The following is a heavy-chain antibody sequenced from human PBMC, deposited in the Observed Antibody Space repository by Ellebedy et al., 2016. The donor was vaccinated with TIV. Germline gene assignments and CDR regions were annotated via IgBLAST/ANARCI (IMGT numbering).Heavy chain of an antibody. CDR3: VRVSRSGNYPG. CDR1: GFAFSSSS. Sequence: GGSLRLSXAASGFAFSSSSMHWVRQAPGKGLEWVANINRDGSEKSYVDSVKGRFTISRDNAKNSLYLQMNSLREEDTAIYYCVRVSRSGNYPGWGQGTLVTVSS. V-gene: IGHV3-7*01. CDR2: INRDGSEK. J-gene: IGHJ4*02. D-gene: IGHD1-26*01.